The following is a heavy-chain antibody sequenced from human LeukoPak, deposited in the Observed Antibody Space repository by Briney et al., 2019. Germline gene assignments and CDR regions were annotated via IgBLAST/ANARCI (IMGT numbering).Heavy chain of an antibody. Sequence: ASVKVSCKASGYTFTGYYMHWVRQAPGQGLEWMGWINPNSGGTNYAQKFQGRVTITADESTSTAYMELSSLRSEDTAVYYCARVGIAVAGWGYMDVWGKGTTVTVSS. J-gene: IGHJ6*03. CDR1: GYTFTGYY. D-gene: IGHD6-19*01. CDR3: ARVGIAVAGWGYMDV. CDR2: INPNSGGT. V-gene: IGHV1-2*02.